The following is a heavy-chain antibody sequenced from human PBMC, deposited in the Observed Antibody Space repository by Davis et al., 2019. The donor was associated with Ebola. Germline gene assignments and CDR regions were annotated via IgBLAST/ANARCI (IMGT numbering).Heavy chain of an antibody. CDR3: ARQHYYGSGSYTYYFDY. D-gene: IGHD3-10*01. CDR1: GDSVPSNSAA. J-gene: IGHJ4*01. Sequence: HSQSLSLTRAISGDSVPSNSAAWNWIRQSPSRGLEWLGRTYYRSKWYNDYAVSVKSRITINPDTSKNQFVLQLNSVTPEDTAVYYCARQHYYGSGSYTYYFDYWGQGTLVTVSS. V-gene: IGHV6-1*01. CDR2: TYYRSKWYN.